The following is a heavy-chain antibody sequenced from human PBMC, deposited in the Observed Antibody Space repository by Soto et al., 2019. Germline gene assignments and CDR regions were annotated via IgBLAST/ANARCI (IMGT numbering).Heavy chain of an antibody. J-gene: IGHJ3*02. D-gene: IGHD1-7*01. CDR2: ISGSGGST. V-gene: IGHV3-23*01. Sequence: EVQLLESGGGLVQPGGSLRLSRAASGFTFSSYAMSWVRQAPGKGLEWVSAISGSGGSTYYADSVKGRFTISRDNSKNTLYLQMTSLRAEDTAVYYCAKLYRLPDCNWNYRGDAFDIWGQGTMVTVSS. CDR3: AKLYRLPDCNWNYRGDAFDI. CDR1: GFTFSSYA.